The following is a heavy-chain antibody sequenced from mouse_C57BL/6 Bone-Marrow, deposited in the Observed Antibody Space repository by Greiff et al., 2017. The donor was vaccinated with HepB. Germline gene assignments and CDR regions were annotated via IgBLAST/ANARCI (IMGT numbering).Heavy chain of an antibody. Sequence: EVQLQQSGAELVKPGASVKLSCTASGFNIKDYYMHWVKQRTEQGLEWIGRIDPEDGETKYAPKFQGKATITADTSSNTAYLQLSSLTSENTPVYYCARGNPPYYYGSSFYAMDYWGQGTSVTVSS. CDR1: GFNIKDYY. V-gene: IGHV14-2*01. D-gene: IGHD1-1*01. CDR3: ARGNPPYYYGSSFYAMDY. CDR2: IDPEDGET. J-gene: IGHJ4*01.